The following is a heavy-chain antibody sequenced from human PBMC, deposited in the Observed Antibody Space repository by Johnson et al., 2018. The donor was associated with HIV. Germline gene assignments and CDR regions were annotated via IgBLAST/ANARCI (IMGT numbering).Heavy chain of an antibody. Sequence: MQLVESGGGLVQPGGSLRLSCAASGFTVSSNYMSWVRQAPGKGLEWVSVIYSGGSTYYADSVKGRFTISRDNYKNTLYLQMNSLRVEDTAVYYCAKGADYADYEGAFDIWGQGTMVTVSS. D-gene: IGHD4-17*01. V-gene: IGHV3-66*01. CDR3: AKGADYADYEGAFDI. CDR2: IYSGGST. CDR1: GFTVSSNY. J-gene: IGHJ3*02.